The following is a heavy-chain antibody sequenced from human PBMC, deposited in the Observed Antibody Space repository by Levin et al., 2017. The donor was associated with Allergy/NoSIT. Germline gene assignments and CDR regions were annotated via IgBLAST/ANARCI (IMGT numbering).Heavy chain of an antibody. J-gene: IGHJ4*02. V-gene: IGHV4-30-4*01. Sequence: SETLSLTCSVSGGSISSDSGDYSWSWIRQPPGQGLEWIGYIYYSGSTYSNPSLKSRVTISLDTSKNHFSLKLDSVTAADTAVYHCARLHCSTTSCYLDQWGQGALVTVSS. CDR3: ARLHCSTTSCYLDQ. CDR1: GGSISSDSGDYS. D-gene: IGHD2-2*01. CDR2: IYYSGST.